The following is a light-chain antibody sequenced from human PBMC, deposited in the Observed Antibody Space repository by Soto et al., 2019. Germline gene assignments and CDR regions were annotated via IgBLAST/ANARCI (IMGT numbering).Light chain of an antibody. V-gene: IGLV2-8*01. J-gene: IGLJ2*01. Sequence: QSVLTXPPSASGSPGQSVTXXXTXXXXXVGGYNYVSWYQQHPGKAPKLMIYEVTKRPSGVPDRFSGSKSGDTASLTVSGLQAEDEADYYCSSYAGSNNLVFGGGTKLTVL. CDR2: EVT. CDR1: XXXVGGYNY. CDR3: SSYAGSNNLV.